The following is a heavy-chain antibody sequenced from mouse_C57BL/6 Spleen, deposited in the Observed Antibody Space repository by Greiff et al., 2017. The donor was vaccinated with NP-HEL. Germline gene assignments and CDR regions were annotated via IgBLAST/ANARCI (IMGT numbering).Heavy chain of an antibody. CDR1: GFTFTDYY. J-gene: IGHJ2*01. V-gene: IGHV7-3*01. CDR3: ARSLRMASLDY. CDR2: IRNKANGYTT. D-gene: IGHD2-10*02. Sequence: EVKVEESGGGLVQPGGSLSLSCAASGFTFTDYYMSWVRQPPGKALEWLGFIRNKANGYTTEYSASVKGRFTISRDNSQSILDLQMNALRAEDSATYYCARSLRMASLDYWGQGTTLTVSS.